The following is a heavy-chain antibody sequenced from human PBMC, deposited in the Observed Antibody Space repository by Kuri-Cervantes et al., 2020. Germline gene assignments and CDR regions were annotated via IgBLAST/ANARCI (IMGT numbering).Heavy chain of an antibody. Sequence: SLKISCAASGFTFSSYWMSWVRQAPGKGLEWVSGISWNSGSIGYADSVKGRFTISRDNAKNSLYLQMNSLRAEDTAVYYCTKFRAYDSSGYLQRLDSWGQGTLVTVSS. CDR1: GFTFSSYW. CDR3: TKFRAYDSSGYLQRLDS. D-gene: IGHD3-22*01. V-gene: IGHV3-9*01. J-gene: IGHJ4*02. CDR2: ISWNSGSI.